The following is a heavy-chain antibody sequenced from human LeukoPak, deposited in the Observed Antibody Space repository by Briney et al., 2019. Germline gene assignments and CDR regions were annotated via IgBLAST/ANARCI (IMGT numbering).Heavy chain of an antibody. Sequence: GGSLRLSCAASGFTFSGYGMHWVRQAPGKGLECVAVMSNDGSSEYYSDSVKGRFTISRDNSKSTLYLQMNSLRTEDTAVYYCAKDRAAYGGNPDAYWGQGTLVTVSS. V-gene: IGHV3-30*18. D-gene: IGHD4-23*01. CDR1: GFTFSGYG. CDR2: MSNDGSSE. J-gene: IGHJ4*02. CDR3: AKDRAAYGGNPDAY.